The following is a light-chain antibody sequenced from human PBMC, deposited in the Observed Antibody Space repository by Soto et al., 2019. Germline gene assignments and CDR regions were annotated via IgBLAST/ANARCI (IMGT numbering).Light chain of an antibody. Sequence: EIVLTQSPDTLSVSPGERATLSCPASQSVGSNLAWYQQKPGQAPRLLIYGASTRATGIPARFSGSGSGTDFTLTISSLQSEDFVVYYCQQYNNWPRAFGQGTKVDI. V-gene: IGKV3-15*01. CDR2: GAS. J-gene: IGKJ1*01. CDR1: QSVGSN. CDR3: QQYNNWPRA.